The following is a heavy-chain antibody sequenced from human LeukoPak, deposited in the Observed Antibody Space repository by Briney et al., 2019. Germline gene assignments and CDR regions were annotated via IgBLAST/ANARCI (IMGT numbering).Heavy chain of an antibody. D-gene: IGHD3-9*01. CDR2: ISSSGSTI. CDR3: TTKLLYSFDI. Sequence: GGSRRLSCAASGFTFSSYEINWVRQAPGKGLEGVSYISSSGSTIYYADSVKGRFTISRDNAKNSLYLQMNSLRAEDTAVYYCTTKLLYSFDIWGQGTMVTVSS. J-gene: IGHJ3*02. CDR1: GFTFSSYE. V-gene: IGHV3-48*03.